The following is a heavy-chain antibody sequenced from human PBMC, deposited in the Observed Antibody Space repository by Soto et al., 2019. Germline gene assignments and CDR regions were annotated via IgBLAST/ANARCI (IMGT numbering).Heavy chain of an antibody. J-gene: IGHJ4*02. D-gene: IGHD3-10*01. CDR3: ASTYYYGSGSSPPHYFDY. V-gene: IGHV1-69*05. CDR1: GGTFSSYA. Sequence: QVQLVQSGAEVKKPGSSVKVSCKASGGTFSSYAISWVRQAPGQGLEWMGGIIPIFGTANYAQKFQGRVTITSDESTSTADMELSSLRSEDTAVYYCASTYYYGSGSSPPHYFDYWGQGTLVTVSS. CDR2: IIPIFGTA.